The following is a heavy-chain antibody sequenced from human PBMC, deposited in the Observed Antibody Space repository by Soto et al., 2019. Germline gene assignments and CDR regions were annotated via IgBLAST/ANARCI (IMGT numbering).Heavy chain of an antibody. V-gene: IGHV1-18*04. CDR1: GYTFTSYG. CDR3: ARDFEWHGYSSSADGMDV. CDR2: ISAYNGNT. Sequence: ASVKVSCKASGYTFTSYGISWVRQAPGQGLEWRGWISAYNGNTNYAQKLQGRVTMTTDTSTSTAYMELRSLRSDGTAVYYCARDFEWHGYSSSADGMDVWGQGTAVTVSS. J-gene: IGHJ6*02. D-gene: IGHD6-13*01.